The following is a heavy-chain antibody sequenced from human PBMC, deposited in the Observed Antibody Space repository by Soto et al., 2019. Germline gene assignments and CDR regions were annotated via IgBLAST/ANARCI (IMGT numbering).Heavy chain of an antibody. CDR3: ARAQNLEMATP. CDR2: INAGNGNT. V-gene: IGHV1-3*01. CDR1: GYTFTSYA. J-gene: IGHJ4*02. D-gene: IGHD5-12*01. Sequence: ASVKVSCKASGYTFTSYAMHWVRQAPGQRLEWMGWINAGNGNTKYSQKLQGRVTITRDTSASTAYMELSSLRSEDTAVYYCARAQNLEMATPWGQGTLVTVSS.